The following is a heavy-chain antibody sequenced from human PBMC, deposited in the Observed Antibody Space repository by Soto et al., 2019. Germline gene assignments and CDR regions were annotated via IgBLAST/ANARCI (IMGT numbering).Heavy chain of an antibody. J-gene: IGHJ4*02. Sequence: PGGSLRLSCAASGFTFSSYCMHWVRQAPGKGLERVAVISYDGSNKYYADSVKGRFTISRDNSKNTLYLQMNSLRAEDTAVYYCAKDRVDSSSWFGNYFDYWGQGTLVTVSS. CDR1: GFTFSSYC. CDR3: AKDRVDSSSWFGNYFDY. CDR2: ISYDGSNK. V-gene: IGHV3-30*18. D-gene: IGHD6-13*01.